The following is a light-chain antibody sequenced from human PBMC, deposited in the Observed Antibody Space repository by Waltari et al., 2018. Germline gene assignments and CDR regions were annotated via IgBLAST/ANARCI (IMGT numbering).Light chain of an antibody. CDR1: SSNIGAGYG. J-gene: IGLJ3*02. CDR3: QSYDSSLTAWV. CDR2: VNT. V-gene: IGLV1-40*01. Sequence: QSVLTQPPSVSGSPVPRVTIACTGSSSNIGAGYGGHWYQHLPGTAPKLLIYVNTNRPSGVPDRISASKSGTSASLAITGLQAEDEADYYCQSYDSSLTAWVFGGGTKLTVL.